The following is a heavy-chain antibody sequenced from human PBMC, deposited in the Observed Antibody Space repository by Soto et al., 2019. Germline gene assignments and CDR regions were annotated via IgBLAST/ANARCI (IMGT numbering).Heavy chain of an antibody. CDR1: GFTFNNFW. V-gene: IGHV3-74*01. Sequence: EVQLVESGGGLVQPGGSLRLSCAASGFTFNNFWMYWVRQTPEKGLVWVSGINSDGTTTIYADSAKGRFTISRDNAKNTLYLQMNSLTVEDTAIYYCVRDIRWGQGTLVTVSS. J-gene: IGHJ4*02. CDR2: INSDGTTT. CDR3: VRDIR.